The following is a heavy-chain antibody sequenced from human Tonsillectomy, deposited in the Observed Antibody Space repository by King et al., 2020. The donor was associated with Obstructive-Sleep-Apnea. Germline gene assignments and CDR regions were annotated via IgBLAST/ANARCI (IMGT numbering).Heavy chain of an antibody. J-gene: IGHJ4*02. CDR1: GVSISNYY. Sequence: QLQESGPGLVKPSETLSLTCTVSGVSISNYYWSWIRQPPGKGLEWIGYMYYSGNTNFNTSLKSRVTISADTSKIQFSLRLSSVTAADTAVYYCARHRGVEDYGGYGDYFDYWGQGTLVTVSS. CDR2: MYYSGNT. V-gene: IGHV4-59*08. CDR3: ARHRGVEDYGGYGDYFDY. D-gene: IGHD5-12*01.